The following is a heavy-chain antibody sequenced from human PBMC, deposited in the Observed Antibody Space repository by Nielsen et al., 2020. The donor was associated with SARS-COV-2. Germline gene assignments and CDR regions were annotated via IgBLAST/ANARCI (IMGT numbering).Heavy chain of an antibody. D-gene: IGHD2-2*02. Sequence: SETLSLTCTVSGGSISSYYWSWIRQPPGKGLEWIGYIYYSGSTNYNPSPKSRVTISVDTSKNQFSLKLSSVTAADTAVYYCARAVYCSSTSCYRYYYYYMDVWGKGTTVTVSS. V-gene: IGHV4-59*01. CDR3: ARAVYCSSTSCYRYYYYYMDV. J-gene: IGHJ6*03. CDR2: IYYSGST. CDR1: GGSISSYY.